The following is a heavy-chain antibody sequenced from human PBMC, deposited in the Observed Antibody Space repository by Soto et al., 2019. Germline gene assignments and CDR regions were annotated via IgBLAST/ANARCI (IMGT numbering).Heavy chain of an antibody. CDR1: GYSFTSYW. Sequence: GESLKISCKGSGYSFTSYWIGWVSQMPGKGLEWMGIIYPGDSNTRYSPSLQGQVTISVDKSISTAYLQWSSLKATDTAMYYCARHAYDFWSGHTAYGMDAWGQGTKVTVS. J-gene: IGHJ6*02. CDR3: ARHAYDFWSGHTAYGMDA. D-gene: IGHD3-3*01. CDR2: IYPGDSNT. V-gene: IGHV5-51*01.